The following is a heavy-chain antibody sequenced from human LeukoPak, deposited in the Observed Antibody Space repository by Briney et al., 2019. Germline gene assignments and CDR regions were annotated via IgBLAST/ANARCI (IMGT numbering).Heavy chain of an antibody. CDR2: ISSSSNYI. CDR1: GFTFSSYS. V-gene: IGHV3-21*01. Sequence: PGGSLRLSCAVSGFTFSSYSMNWVRQAPGKGLEWVSSISSSSNYIYYADSVKGRFTISRDNAKNSLYLQMNSLRAEDTAVYYCVRQHRGSDAFEIWGQGTMVTVSS. J-gene: IGHJ3*02. CDR3: VRQHRGSDAFEI. D-gene: IGHD6-13*01.